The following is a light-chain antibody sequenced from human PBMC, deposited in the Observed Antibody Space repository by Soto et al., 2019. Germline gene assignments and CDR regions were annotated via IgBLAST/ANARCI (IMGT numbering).Light chain of an antibody. V-gene: IGKV1-39*01. CDR1: QSISSY. CDR2: AAS. J-gene: IGKJ5*01. CDR3: QQSYCTSPE. Sequence: DIQMTQSPSSLSASVGDRVTITCRASQSISSYLNWYQQKPGKVPNLLIYAASSLQSGVPSRFSGSGSGTDFTLTISSLQPEPFATYSCQQSYCTSPEFGQGTRLEIK.